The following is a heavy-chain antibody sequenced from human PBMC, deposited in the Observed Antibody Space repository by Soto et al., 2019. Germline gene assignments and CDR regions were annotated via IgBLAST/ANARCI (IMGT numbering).Heavy chain of an antibody. J-gene: IGHJ4*02. V-gene: IGHV1-2*04. CDR3: ARDVHRFVVASFWY. Sequence: QVQLVQSGAEVKKPGASVKVSCKASGYTFTGYYMHWVRQAPGQGLEWMGWINPNSGGTNYAQKFQGWVTMTRDTSISTASMELSRLRSDDTAVYYCARDVHRFVVASFWYWVQGTLVTVSS. CDR2: INPNSGGT. CDR1: GYTFTGYY. D-gene: IGHD2-15*01.